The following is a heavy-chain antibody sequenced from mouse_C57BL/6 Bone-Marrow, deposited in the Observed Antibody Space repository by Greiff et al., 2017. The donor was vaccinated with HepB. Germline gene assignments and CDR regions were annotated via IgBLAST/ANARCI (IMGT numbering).Heavy chain of an antibody. CDR3: ARPPVVATGDFDV. D-gene: IGHD1-1*01. V-gene: IGHV5-17*01. CDR2: ISSGSSTS. CDR1: GFTFSDYG. Sequence: EVKLVESGGGLVKPGGSLKLSCAASGFTFSDYGMHWVRQAPEKGLEWVAYISSGSSTSYYADTVKGRFTISRDNAKNTLFLQMTSLRSEDTAMYYCARPPVVATGDFDVWGTGTTVTVSS. J-gene: IGHJ1*03.